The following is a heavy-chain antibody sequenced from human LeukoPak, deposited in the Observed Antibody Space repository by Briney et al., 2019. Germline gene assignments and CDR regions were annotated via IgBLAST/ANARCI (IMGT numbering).Heavy chain of an antibody. D-gene: IGHD5-24*01. J-gene: IGHJ4*02. CDR3: ARDSADGYNIRFDC. V-gene: IGHV3-7*01. Sequence: PGGSLRLSCAASGFTFSSYWMSWVRQAPGKGLEWVANIKQDGSEKYYVDSVKGRFTISRDNAKNSLYLRMNSLRAEDTAVYYCARDSADGYNIRFDCWGQGTLVTVSS. CDR2: IKQDGSEK. CDR1: GFTFSSYW.